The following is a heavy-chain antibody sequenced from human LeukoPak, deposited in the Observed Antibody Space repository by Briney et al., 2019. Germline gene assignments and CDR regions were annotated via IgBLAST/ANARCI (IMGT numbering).Heavy chain of an antibody. V-gene: IGHV3-30*03. D-gene: IGHD6-13*01. CDR3: ARRYSSSSSWYSVDY. J-gene: IGHJ4*02. CDR2: VSYDGTKK. CDR1: GFTFSSYA. Sequence: PGGSLRLSCAASGFTFSSYAMNWVRQAPGKGLEWVAVVSYDGTKKYYADSVEGRFTISRDNSKNTLYLQMNSLRTEDTAVFYCARRYSSSSSWYSVDYWGQGTLVTVSS.